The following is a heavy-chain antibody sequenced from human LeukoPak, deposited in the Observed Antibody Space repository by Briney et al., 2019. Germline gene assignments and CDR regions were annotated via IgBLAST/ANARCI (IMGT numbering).Heavy chain of an antibody. J-gene: IGHJ3*02. Sequence: ASVKVSCKASGYTFTSYYMHWVRQAPGQGLEWMGWINPNSGGTNYAQKFQGWVTMTRDTSISTAYMELSRLRSDDTAVYYCARDLHYYDSSGYSTDSHAFDIWGQGTMVTVSS. CDR2: INPNSGGT. D-gene: IGHD3-22*01. CDR3: ARDLHYYDSSGYSTDSHAFDI. V-gene: IGHV1-2*04. CDR1: GYTFTSYY.